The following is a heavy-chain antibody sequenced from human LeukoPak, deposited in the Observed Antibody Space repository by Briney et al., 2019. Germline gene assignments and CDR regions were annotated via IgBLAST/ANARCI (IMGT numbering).Heavy chain of an antibody. CDR2: ISTYGGHT. V-gene: IGHV1-18*01. Sequence: ASVKVSCKASGYTFITYGIGWVRQAPGQGLEWMGWISTYGGHTSYAQQFQDRVTMTKDTYTSTAYMELRSLRSDDTAVYYCARDGPGAVAGPYSWGQGTMVTVSS. J-gene: IGHJ3*01. D-gene: IGHD6-19*01. CDR1: GYTFITYG. CDR3: ARDGPGAVAGPYS.